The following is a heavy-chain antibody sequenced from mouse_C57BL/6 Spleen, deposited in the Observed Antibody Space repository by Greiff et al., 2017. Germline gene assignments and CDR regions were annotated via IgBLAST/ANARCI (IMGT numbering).Heavy chain of an antibody. J-gene: IGHJ2*01. V-gene: IGHV1-18*01. CDR3: AVNWDRGYFDY. CDR2: INPNNGGT. Sequence: EVQLQQSGPELVKPGASVKIPCKASGYTFTDYNMDWVKQSHGKSLEWIGDINPNNGGTIYNQKFKGKATLTVDKSSSTAYMELRSLTSEDTAVYYCAVNWDRGYFDYWGQGTTLTVSS. CDR1: GYTFTDYN. D-gene: IGHD4-1*02.